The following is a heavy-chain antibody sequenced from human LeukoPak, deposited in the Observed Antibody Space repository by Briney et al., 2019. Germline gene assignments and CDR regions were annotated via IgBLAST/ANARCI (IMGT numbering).Heavy chain of an antibody. CDR3: ARQLLEWSPKSSYYSYYYMDV. Sequence: ASVKVSCKASGYTFTKYGISWVRQAPGQGLEWMGWISAYNGNTNYVRKFQGRVTMTTETSTKTAYMELRSLTSDDTAVYYCARQLLEWSPKSSYYSYYYMDVWGQGTAVTVSS. V-gene: IGHV1-18*01. CDR2: ISAYNGNT. CDR1: GYTFTKYG. D-gene: IGHD3-3*01. J-gene: IGHJ6*03.